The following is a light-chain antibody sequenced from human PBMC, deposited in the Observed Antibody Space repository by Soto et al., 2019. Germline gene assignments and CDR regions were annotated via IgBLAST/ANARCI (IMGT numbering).Light chain of an antibody. CDR1: SSNIGANP. CDR3: EAWDDSLYGAV. Sequence: QLVLTQPPSASGTPGQRVTISCSGSSSNIGANPINWYQQLPGTAPKLLTYNNDQRPSGVPDRFSASKSGTSASLAISGLQSEDEADYYCEAWDDSLYGAVLGGGTKLTVL. J-gene: IGLJ2*01. V-gene: IGLV1-44*01. CDR2: NND.